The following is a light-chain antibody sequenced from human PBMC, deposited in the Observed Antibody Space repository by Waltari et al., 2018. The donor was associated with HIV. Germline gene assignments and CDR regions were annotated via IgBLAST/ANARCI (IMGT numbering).Light chain of an antibody. CDR2: EGS. J-gene: IGLJ3*02. CDR3: CSYAGSPWV. V-gene: IGLV2-23*01. Sequence: QSALTQPASVSGSPGQSITIPCTGTSSAVGSYNLVSWYQQHPGKAPKLMIYEGSKRPSGVSNRFSGSKSGNTASLTISGLQAEDEADYYCCSYAGSPWVFGGGTKLTVL. CDR1: SSAVGSYNL.